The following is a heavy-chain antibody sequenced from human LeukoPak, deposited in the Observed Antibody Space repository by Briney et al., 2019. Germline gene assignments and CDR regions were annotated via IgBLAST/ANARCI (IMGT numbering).Heavy chain of an antibody. CDR3: ARALGVAADI. J-gene: IGHJ3*02. CDR1: GFTFSSYA. Sequence: GGSLRLSCAASGFTFSSYAMSWVRQAPGKGLEWVSVIYSGGSTYYADSVKGRFTISRDNSKNTLYLQMNSLKAEDTAVYYCARALGVAADIWGQGTMVTVSS. CDR2: IYSGGST. D-gene: IGHD6-25*01. V-gene: IGHV3-53*01.